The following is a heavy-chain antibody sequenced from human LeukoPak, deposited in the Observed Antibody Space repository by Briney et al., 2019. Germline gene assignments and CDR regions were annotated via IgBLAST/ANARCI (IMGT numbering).Heavy chain of an antibody. CDR2: ISGSGGST. V-gene: IGHV3-23*01. J-gene: IGHJ4*02. Sequence: GRSLRLSCATSGFTFSSYAMSWVRQAPGKGLEWVSAISGSGGSTYYADSVKGRFTISRDNSKNTLYLQMNSLRAEDTAVYYCAKAVTMIVVVITPFDYWGQGTLVTVSS. CDR1: GFTFSSYA. D-gene: IGHD3-22*01. CDR3: AKAVTMIVVVITPFDY.